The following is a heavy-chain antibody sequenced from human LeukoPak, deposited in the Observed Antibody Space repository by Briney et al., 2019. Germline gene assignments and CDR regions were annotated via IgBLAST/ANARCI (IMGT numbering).Heavy chain of an antibody. D-gene: IGHD6-19*01. V-gene: IGHV4-39*07. CDR3: ARGSPLLAVAAPIDY. CDR2: INHSGST. CDR1: GGSISSSSYY. Sequence: PSETLSLTCTVSGGSISSSSYYWGWIRQPPGKGLEWIGEINHSGSTNYNPSLKSRVTISVDTSKNQFSLKLSSVTAADTAVYYCARGSPLLAVAAPIDYWGQGTLVTVSS. J-gene: IGHJ4*02.